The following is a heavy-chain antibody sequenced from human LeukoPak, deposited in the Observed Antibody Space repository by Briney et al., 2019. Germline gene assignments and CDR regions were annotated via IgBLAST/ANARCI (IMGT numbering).Heavy chain of an antibody. D-gene: IGHD3-22*01. CDR3: ATTYDSSGYVGFDY. CDR1: GFTFSSYA. J-gene: IGHJ4*02. Sequence: GGSLRLSCAASGFTFSSYAMSWVRQAPGKGLEWVSGISGSGGSTYYADSVKGRFTISRDNSKNTLYLQMNSLRVEDTAVYYCATTYDSSGYVGFDYWGQGTLATVSS. CDR2: ISGSGGST. V-gene: IGHV3-23*01.